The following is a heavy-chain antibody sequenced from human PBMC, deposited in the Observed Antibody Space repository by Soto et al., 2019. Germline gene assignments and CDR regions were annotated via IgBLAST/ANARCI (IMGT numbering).Heavy chain of an antibody. J-gene: IGHJ5*02. CDR1: GGSISSYY. V-gene: IGHV4-4*07. D-gene: IGHD3-10*01. CDR3: ARAGVYYYGSGRLRFPGWFDP. CDR2: IYTSGST. Sequence: SETLSLTSNLSGGSISSYYCSWIRQPAGKGLEWIGRIYTSGSTYYNPSLKSRVTMSVDTSKNQFSLKLSSVTAADTAVYYCARAGVYYYGSGRLRFPGWFDPWGQGTLVTVSS.